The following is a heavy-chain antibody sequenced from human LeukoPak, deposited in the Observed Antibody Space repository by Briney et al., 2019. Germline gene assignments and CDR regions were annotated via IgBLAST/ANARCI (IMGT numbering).Heavy chain of an antibody. CDR2: ISWNSGSI. D-gene: IGHD2-2*01. V-gene: IGHV3-9*01. Sequence: GGSLRLSCAASGFTFDDYAMHRVRQAPGKGLEWVSGISWNSGSIGYADSVKGRFTISGDNAKNSLYLQINSLRAEDTALYYCAKEDCSSTSCLTPGFDYWGQGTLVTVSS. CDR3: AKEDCSSTSCLTPGFDY. J-gene: IGHJ4*02. CDR1: GFTFDDYA.